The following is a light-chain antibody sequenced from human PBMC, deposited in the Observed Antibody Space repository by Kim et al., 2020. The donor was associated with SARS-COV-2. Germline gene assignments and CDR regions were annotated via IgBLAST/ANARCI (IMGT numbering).Light chain of an antibody. CDR3: QQYSSSRWT. J-gene: IGKJ1*01. CDR2: GAS. CDR1: QSVSSSY. Sequence: SPGERATRSCRASQSVSSSYLAWYQQKPGQAPRLLISGASSRATGIPDRFSGSGSGTDFTLTISRVEPEDFAVYYCQQYSSSRWTFGQGTKVDIK. V-gene: IGKV3-20*01.